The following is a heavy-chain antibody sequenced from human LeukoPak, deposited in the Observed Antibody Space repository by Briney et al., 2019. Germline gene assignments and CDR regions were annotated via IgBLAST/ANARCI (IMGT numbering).Heavy chain of an antibody. D-gene: IGHD3-3*01. CDR2: IYHSGST. J-gene: IGHJ4*02. CDR1: GGSISSSNW. V-gene: IGHV4-4*02. CDR3: ARSPYYDFWSGYLTHFDY. Sequence: SETLYLTCAVSGGSISSSNWWSWVRQPPGKGLEWIGEIYHSGSTNYNPSLKSRVTISVDKSKNQFSLKLSSVTAADTAVYYCARSPYYDFWSGYLTHFDYWGQGTLVTVSS.